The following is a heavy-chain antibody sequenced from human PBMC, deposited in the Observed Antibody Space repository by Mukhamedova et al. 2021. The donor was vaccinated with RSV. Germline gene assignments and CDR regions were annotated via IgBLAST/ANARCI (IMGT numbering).Heavy chain of an antibody. CDR3: ARLSDSGAYVDY. J-gene: IGHJ4*02. CDR2: IYYSGTT. Sequence: IRQPPVEGLEWIGTIYYSGTTYYNPSLKSRVTISVDTSKNQFSLNLGSVTAADTAVYYCARLSDSGAYVDYWGRGTLVTVSS. V-gene: IGHV4-39*01. D-gene: IGHD1-26*01.